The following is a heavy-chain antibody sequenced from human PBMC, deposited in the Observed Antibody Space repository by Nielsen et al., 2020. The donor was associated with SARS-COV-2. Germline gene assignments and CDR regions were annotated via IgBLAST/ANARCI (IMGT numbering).Heavy chain of an antibody. V-gene: IGHV5-51*01. CDR3: ARLQSSTGGGMDV. D-gene: IGHD6-13*01. Sequence: GESLKISCQGSGYNLATYWIAWVRQMPGKGLEWMGVVYPGDSDTRYSPSFQGQVIISFDKSITTAYLQWNSLQASDSAMYYCARLQSSTGGGMDVWGQGTAVTVSS. CDR1: GYNLATYW. CDR2: VYPGDSDT. J-gene: IGHJ6*02.